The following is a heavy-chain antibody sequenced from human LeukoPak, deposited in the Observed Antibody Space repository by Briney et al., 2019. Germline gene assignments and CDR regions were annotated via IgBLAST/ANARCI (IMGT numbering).Heavy chain of an antibody. CDR2: IYYRST. V-gene: IGHV4-59*01. CDR3: ASRSSIWSGYQDTLYYFDS. Sequence: SETLSLTCTVSGGSISSYYWSWIRQPPGKGLEWIGYIYYRSTNYNPSLKSRVTISVDTSKNQFSLKLSSVTAADTAVYYCASRSSIWSGYQDTLYYFDSWGQGTLVTVSS. CDR1: GGSISSYY. J-gene: IGHJ4*02. D-gene: IGHD3-3*01.